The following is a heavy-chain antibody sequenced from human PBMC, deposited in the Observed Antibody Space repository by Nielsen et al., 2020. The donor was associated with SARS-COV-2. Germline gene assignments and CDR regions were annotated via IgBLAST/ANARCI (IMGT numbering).Heavy chain of an antibody. J-gene: IGHJ4*02. V-gene: IGHV1-2*06. D-gene: IGHD2-2*01. Sequence: ASVKVSCKASGYTFTGYYMHWVRQAPGQGLEWMGRINPNSGGTNYAQKFQGRVTMTRDTSISTAYMEPSRLRSDDTAVYYCARDRIVVVPAAKVDFDYWGQGTLVTVSS. CDR1: GYTFTGYY. CDR3: ARDRIVVVPAAKVDFDY. CDR2: INPNSGGT.